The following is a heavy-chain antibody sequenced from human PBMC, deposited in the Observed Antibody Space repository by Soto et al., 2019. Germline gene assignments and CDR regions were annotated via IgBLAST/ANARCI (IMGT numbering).Heavy chain of an antibody. D-gene: IGHD6-13*01. CDR1: GYTFTSYG. Sequence: ASVKVSCKASGYTFTSYGISWVRQAPGQGLERMRWISPNNGNTNNAQKFQGRVTMTRDTSTSTVYMELSALIPDDTAVYYCARSLLDEYSSSWRSAYYGMDVWGQGTTVTVSS. CDR2: ISPNNGNT. CDR3: ARSLLDEYSSSWRSAYYGMDV. J-gene: IGHJ6*02. V-gene: IGHV1-18*01.